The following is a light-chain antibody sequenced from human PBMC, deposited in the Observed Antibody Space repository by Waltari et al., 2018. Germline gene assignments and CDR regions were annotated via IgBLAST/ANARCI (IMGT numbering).Light chain of an antibody. CDR1: QSIFHSSTYGDG. Sequence: DIVMTQSPDFLPVSLGERATISCKSSQSIFHSSTYGDGLAWFQQRPGQPPKLLIYWTSTRESGVPDRFSGSGSGTDFTLTISSLQAEDVAVYYCQQYYTTPYTFGPGTKLEIK. J-gene: IGKJ2*01. CDR2: WTS. V-gene: IGKV4-1*01. CDR3: QQYYTTPYT.